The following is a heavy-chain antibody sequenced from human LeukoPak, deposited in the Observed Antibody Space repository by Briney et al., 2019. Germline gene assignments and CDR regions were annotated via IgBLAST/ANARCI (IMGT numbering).Heavy chain of an antibody. CDR2: IWYDGSNK. CDR1: GFTFSSYS. J-gene: IGHJ4*02. D-gene: IGHD6-13*01. Sequence: GGSLRLSCAASGFTFSSYSMNWVRQAPGKGLEWVAVIWYDGSNKYYADSVKGRFTISRDNSKNTLYLQMNSLRAEDTAVYYCAREGSSSSAYFDYWGQGTLVTVSS. V-gene: IGHV3-33*08. CDR3: AREGSSSSAYFDY.